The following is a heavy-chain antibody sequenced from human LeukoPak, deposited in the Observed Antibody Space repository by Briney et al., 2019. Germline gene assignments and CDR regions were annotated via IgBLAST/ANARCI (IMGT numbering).Heavy chain of an antibody. CDR1: GGSISSYY. D-gene: IGHD7-27*01. CDR2: IYYSGST. J-gene: IGHJ4*02. CDR3: ARGDGNWGVFDY. Sequence: SETLSLTXTVSGGSISSYYWSWIRQPPGKGLEWIGYIYYSGSTNYNPSLKSRVTISVDTSKNQFSLKLSSVTAADTAVYYCARGDGNWGVFDYWGQGTLATVSS. V-gene: IGHV4-59*01.